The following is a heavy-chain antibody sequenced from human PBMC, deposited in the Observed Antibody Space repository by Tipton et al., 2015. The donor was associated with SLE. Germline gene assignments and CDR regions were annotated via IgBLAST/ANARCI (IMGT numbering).Heavy chain of an antibody. D-gene: IGHD3-16*01. Sequence: TLSLTCTVSGGYISSYFWTWIRQPPGKGPEWIGHIFYTGSTRYNPSLKSRVTISVDTSKSQIFLKMSSVTAADTAVYYCARDSLNWGSYYHGMDVWCKGTTVTVSS. J-gene: IGHJ6*04. CDR3: ARDSLNWGSYYHGMDV. CDR1: GGYISSYF. V-gene: IGHV4-59*01. CDR2: IFYTGST.